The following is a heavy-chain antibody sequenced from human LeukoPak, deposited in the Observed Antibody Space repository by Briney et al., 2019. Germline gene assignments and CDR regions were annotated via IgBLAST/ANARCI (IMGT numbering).Heavy chain of an antibody. D-gene: IGHD3-22*01. CDR1: GGSISSYY. J-gene: IGHJ5*02. CDR2: IYTSGST. CDR3: ARDVVVAATAEYYYDSSGYYYEVWFDP. V-gene: IGHV4-4*07. Sequence: PSETLSLTCTVSGGSISSYYWSWIRQPAGKGLEWIGRIYTSGSTNYNPSLKSRVTISVDTSKNQFSLKLSSVTAADTAVYYCARDVVVAATAEYYYDSSGYYYEVWFDPWGQGTLVTVSS.